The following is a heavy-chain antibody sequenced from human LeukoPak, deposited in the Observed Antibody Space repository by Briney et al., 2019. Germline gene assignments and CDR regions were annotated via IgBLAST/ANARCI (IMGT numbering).Heavy chain of an antibody. CDR2: IKQDGSEK. CDR3: ARSGYYYGSASYYNRGPYYYYYGMDV. Sequence: RSGGSLRLSCAASGFTFSSYWMSWVRQAPGKGLEWVANIKQDGSEKYYVDSVKGRFTISRDNAKNSLYLQMNSLRAEDTAVYYCARSGYYYGSASYYNRGPYYYYYGMDVWGQGTTVTVSS. CDR1: GFTFSSYW. V-gene: IGHV3-7*01. D-gene: IGHD3-10*01. J-gene: IGHJ6*02.